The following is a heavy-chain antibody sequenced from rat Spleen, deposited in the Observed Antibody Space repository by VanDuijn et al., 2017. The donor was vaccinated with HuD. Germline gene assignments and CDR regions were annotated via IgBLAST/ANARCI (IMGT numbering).Heavy chain of an antibody. CDR3: TRRGITNYFDY. CDR1: GFTFSDYY. V-gene: IGHV5-29*01. CDR2: INYDGRST. Sequence: EVQLVESDGGLVQPGRSLKLSCAASGFTFSDYYMAWVRQAPTKGLEWVATINYDGRSTFYRDSLKARFTVSRDNAKSTLYLQMDSLRSEDTATYYCTRRGITNYFDYWGQGVMVTVSS. D-gene: IGHD1-4*01. J-gene: IGHJ2*01.